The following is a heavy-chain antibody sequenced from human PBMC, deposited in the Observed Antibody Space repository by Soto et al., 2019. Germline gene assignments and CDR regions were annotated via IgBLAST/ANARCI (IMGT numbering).Heavy chain of an antibody. CDR2: THHSGST. V-gene: IGHV4-34*01. Sequence: SETLSLTCAVYGGSLSGNYWGWIRQPPGKGLEWIGETHHSGSTAYNPSLKSRVTISVDTSRNQFSLKLNSVTAADTAVYYCAGKTVAIHLNYWSRETLVTVS. J-gene: IGHJ4*02. CDR1: GGSLSGNY. CDR3: AGKTVAIHLNY. D-gene: IGHD2-21*01.